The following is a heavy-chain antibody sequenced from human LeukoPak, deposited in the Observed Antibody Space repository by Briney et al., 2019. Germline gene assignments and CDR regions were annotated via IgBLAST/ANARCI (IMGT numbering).Heavy chain of an antibody. D-gene: IGHD6-19*01. CDR3: ARDGTSLQWLVLPDHWFDP. CDR1: GYTFTSYG. V-gene: IGHV1-18*01. CDR2: ISAYNGNT. J-gene: IGHJ5*02. Sequence: VASVKVSCKASGYTFTSYGISWVRQAPGQGLEWMGWISAYNGNTNYAQKLQGRVTMTTDTSTSTAYMELRSLRSDDTAVYYCARDGTSLQWLVLPDHWFDPWGQGTLVTVSS.